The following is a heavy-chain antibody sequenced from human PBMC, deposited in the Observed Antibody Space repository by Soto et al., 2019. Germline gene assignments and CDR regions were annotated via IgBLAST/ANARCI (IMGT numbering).Heavy chain of an antibody. CDR2: ISGSGGST. J-gene: IGHJ4*02. CDR3: AKDLGYGDGRGYFDY. D-gene: IGHD4-17*01. V-gene: IGHV3-23*01. CDR1: GFTFSSYA. Sequence: GGSLRLSCAASGFTFSSYAMSWVRQAPGKGLEWVSAISGSGGSTYYADSVKGRFTISRDNSKNTLYLQMNSLRAEDTAVYYCAKDLGYGDGRGYFDYWGQGTLVTVSS.